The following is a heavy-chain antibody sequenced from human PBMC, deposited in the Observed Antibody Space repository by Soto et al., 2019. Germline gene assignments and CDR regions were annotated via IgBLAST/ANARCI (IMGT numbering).Heavy chain of an antibody. CDR1: GFTVSGMF. CDR3: ARDADSSGLHY. J-gene: IGHJ4*01. CDR2: IYPAGPT. V-gene: IGHV3-53*02. D-gene: IGHD6-19*01. Sequence: EVSLVETGGGLIHPGGSLRLSCAASGFTVSGMFMNWVRQAPGKGLAWVSVIYPAGPTYYADSVKGRFTISRDNSKTTLFLQLNNLRAEDTAVYYCARDADSSGLHYWGHGILVTVSS.